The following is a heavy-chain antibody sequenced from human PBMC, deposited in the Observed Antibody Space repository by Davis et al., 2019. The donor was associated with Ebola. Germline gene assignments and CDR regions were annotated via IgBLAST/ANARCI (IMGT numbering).Heavy chain of an antibody. V-gene: IGHV4-59*01. Sequence: SETLSLTCAVYGGSFSGYYWTWIRQPPGKGLGWIGYIYYSGSTNYNPSLKSRVTISVDTSKNQFSLKLSSVTAADTAVYYCARARYYYDSSGPNFDYWGQGTLVTVSS. CDR1: GGSFSGYY. J-gene: IGHJ4*02. CDR3: ARARYYYDSSGPNFDY. CDR2: IYYSGST. D-gene: IGHD3-22*01.